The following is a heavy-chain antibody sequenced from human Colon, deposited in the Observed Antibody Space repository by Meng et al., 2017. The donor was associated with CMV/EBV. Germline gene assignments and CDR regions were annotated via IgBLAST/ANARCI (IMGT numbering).Heavy chain of an antibody. Sequence: GGSLRLSCAASGFIFSSYWMSWVRQAPGKGLEWVANIKQDGSEKYYVDSVKGRFTISRDNAKNSVYLQMNSLRAEDTAVYYCTRGNSHAHDYWGQGTLVTVSS. V-gene: IGHV3-7*01. D-gene: IGHD4-23*01. CDR3: TRGNSHAHDY. CDR2: IKQDGSEK. J-gene: IGHJ4*02. CDR1: GFIFSSYW.